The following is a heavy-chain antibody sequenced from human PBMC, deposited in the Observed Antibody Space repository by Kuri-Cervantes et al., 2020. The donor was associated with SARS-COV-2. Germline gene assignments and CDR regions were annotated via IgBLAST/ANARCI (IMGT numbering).Heavy chain of an antibody. CDR2: IYSGTTEGT. CDR1: GGPISIYY. J-gene: IGHJ3*01. D-gene: IGHD3-3*01. V-gene: IGHV4-4*07. Sequence: ETLSLTCTVSGGPISIYYWSWIRHPAGEGVEWIGRIYSGTTEGTNYNPALTSRLTMSVDSSKNQFSLRLNSVSAADTALYFCSRGVVSFDNVWDDFRTISFDLWGHGTTVTVSS. CDR3: SRGVVSFDNVWDDFRTISFDL.